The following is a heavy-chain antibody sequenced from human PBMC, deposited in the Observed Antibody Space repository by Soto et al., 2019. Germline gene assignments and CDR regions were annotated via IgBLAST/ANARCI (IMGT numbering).Heavy chain of an antibody. CDR1: GFTFSSYA. CDR3: AKCGSEYYYYYYGMDV. CDR2: ISGSGGST. J-gene: IGHJ6*02. V-gene: IGHV3-23*01. D-gene: IGHD6-25*01. Sequence: GGSLRLSCAASGFTFSSYAMSWVRQAPGKGLEWVSAISGSGGSTYYADSVKGRFTISRDNSKNTLYLQMNSLRAEDTAVYYCAKCGSEYYYYYYGMDVWGQGTTVTVSS.